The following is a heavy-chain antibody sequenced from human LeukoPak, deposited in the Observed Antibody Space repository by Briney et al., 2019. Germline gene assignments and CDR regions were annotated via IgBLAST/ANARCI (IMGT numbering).Heavy chain of an antibody. D-gene: IGHD3-10*01. J-gene: IGHJ6*02. CDR3: AGITMDRYYYYYGMDV. CDR1: GGSISSGGYY. CDR2: IYYSGST. Sequence: SQTLSLTCTVSGGSISSGGYYWSWIRQHPGKGLEWIGYIYYSGSTYYNPSLKSRVTISVDTSKNQFSLKLSSVTAADTAVYYCAGITMDRYYYYYGMDVWGQGTTVTVSS. V-gene: IGHV4-31*03.